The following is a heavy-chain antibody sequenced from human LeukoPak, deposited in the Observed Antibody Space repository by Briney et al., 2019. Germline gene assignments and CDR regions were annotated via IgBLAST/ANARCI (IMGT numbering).Heavy chain of an antibody. CDR2: ISAYNGNT. J-gene: IGHJ6*02. CDR1: GYTFTSYG. V-gene: IGHV1-18*01. Sequence: ASVKVSCKASGYTFTSYGISWVRQAPGQGLEWMGWISAYNGNTNYAQELQGRVTMTTDTSTSTAYMELRSLRSDDTAVYYCARGHPKDIVVVPAAMKGRYYYYGMDVWGQGTTVTVSS. D-gene: IGHD2-2*01. CDR3: ARGHPKDIVVVPAAMKGRYYYYGMDV.